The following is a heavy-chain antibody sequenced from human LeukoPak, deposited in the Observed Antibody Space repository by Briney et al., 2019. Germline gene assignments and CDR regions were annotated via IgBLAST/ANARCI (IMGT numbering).Heavy chain of an antibody. CDR3: ARSSWFGGRSEWRWFDP. V-gene: IGHV1-18*01. D-gene: IGHD3-10*01. CDR2: ISGYTGNT. Sequence: GASVKVSCKASGGTFSSYAISWVRQAPGQGLEWMGWISGYTGNTNYAQNLQSRVTMTTDTSTSTAYMELRSLRSDDTALYYCARSSWFGGRSEWRWFDPWGQGTLVTVSS. J-gene: IGHJ5*02. CDR1: GGTFSSYA.